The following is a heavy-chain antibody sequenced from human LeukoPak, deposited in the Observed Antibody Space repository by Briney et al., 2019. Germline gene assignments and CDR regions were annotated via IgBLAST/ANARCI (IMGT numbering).Heavy chain of an antibody. D-gene: IGHD1-26*01. CDR2: ISSSSSSYI. CDR1: GFTFSSYS. Sequence: PGGSLRLSCAASGFTFSSYSMNWVRQAPGKGLEWVSSISSSSSSYIYYADSVKGRFTISRDNAKNSLYLQMNSLRAADTAVYYCARPRVGATGWFDPWGQGTLVTVSS. J-gene: IGHJ5*02. V-gene: IGHV3-21*01. CDR3: ARPRVGATGWFDP.